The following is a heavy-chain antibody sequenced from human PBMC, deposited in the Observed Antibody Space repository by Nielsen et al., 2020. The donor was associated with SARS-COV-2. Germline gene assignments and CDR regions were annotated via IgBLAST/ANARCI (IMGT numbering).Heavy chain of an antibody. Sequence: GESLKISCTASGFTFSSYSMNWVRQAPGKGLEWVSSITTSSSYIYYGDSVKGRFTISRDNSKNTLYLQMNSLRAEDTAVYYCARDLGLRFLEWLLPDPWGQGTLVTVSS. D-gene: IGHD3-3*01. CDR3: ARDLGLRFLEWLLPDP. CDR1: GFTFSSYS. CDR2: ITTSSSYI. V-gene: IGHV3-21*01. J-gene: IGHJ5*02.